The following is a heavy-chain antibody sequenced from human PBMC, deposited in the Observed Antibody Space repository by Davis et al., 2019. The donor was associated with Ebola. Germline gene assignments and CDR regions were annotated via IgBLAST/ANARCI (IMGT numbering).Heavy chain of an antibody. V-gene: IGHV1-46*03. J-gene: IGHJ4*02. CDR2: INPSGGST. CDR3: ARAPYSGSPQDY. D-gene: IGHD6-6*01. CDR1: GYTFTSYY. Sequence: AASVKVSCRASGYTFTSYYMHWVRQSPGQGLEWMGRINPSGGSTSYAKKFQGRVTMTRDTSTSTVDMELSSLRSEDTAVYYCARAPYSGSPQDYWGQGTLVTVSS.